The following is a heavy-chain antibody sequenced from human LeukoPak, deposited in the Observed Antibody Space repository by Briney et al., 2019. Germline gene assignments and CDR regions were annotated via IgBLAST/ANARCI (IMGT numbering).Heavy chain of an antibody. V-gene: IGHV4-4*07. CDR1: SDSMTYIF. D-gene: IGHD4-17*01. CDR3: ARESMYDYGDGNYFFYYLDV. CDR2: IYSSGSA. Sequence: SETPSLTCNFSSDSMTYIFWSWIRQPAGKGLEWIGRIYSSGSAHYNPSLKSRVTMSVDTPKNQFSLNLSSVTAADTAVYYCARESMYDYGDGNYFFYYLDVWGQGTTVTVSS. J-gene: IGHJ6*03.